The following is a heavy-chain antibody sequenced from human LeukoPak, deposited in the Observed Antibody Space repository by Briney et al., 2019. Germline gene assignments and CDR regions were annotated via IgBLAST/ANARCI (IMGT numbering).Heavy chain of an antibody. CDR3: ARVRDTDPSFDY. Sequence: SETLSLTCTVSGGSISSGDYYWSWIRQPPGKGLEWIGYIYYSGSTYYNPSLKSRVTISVDTSKNQFSLKLSSVTAADTAVYYCARVRDTDPSFDYWGQGTLVTVSS. CDR1: GGSISSGDYY. D-gene: IGHD5-18*01. V-gene: IGHV4-30-4*08. J-gene: IGHJ4*02. CDR2: IYYSGST.